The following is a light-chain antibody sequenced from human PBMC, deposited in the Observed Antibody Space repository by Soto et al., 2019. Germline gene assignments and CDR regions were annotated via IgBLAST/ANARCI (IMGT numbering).Light chain of an antibody. CDR3: QQYGSLPTT. J-gene: IGKJ1*01. CDR1: QSVTSNY. CDR2: GAS. Sequence: EIVLTQSPGTLSLSPGERATLSCRASQSVTSNYLTWYQQKPGQAPRLLIFGASIRATGIPDRFSGSGSGTDFTLTISRLEPEDSAVYHCQQYGSLPTTFGQGTKVEIK. V-gene: IGKV3-20*01.